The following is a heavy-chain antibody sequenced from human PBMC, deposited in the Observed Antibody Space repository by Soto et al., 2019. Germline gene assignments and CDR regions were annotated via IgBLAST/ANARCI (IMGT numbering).Heavy chain of an antibody. Sequence: QAQLVQSGAEVKRPGASVKVSCKASGLTFLSDDIEWVRQTTGQGLEWMGWMNPISNSRGYTQNFQGRVTMTWNSPTSTAYMELSSLRSEDTAIYYCARYRTIAPMAFDIWGQGTLVTVSS. J-gene: IGHJ3*02. CDR3: ARYRTIAPMAFDI. D-gene: IGHD3-9*01. CDR1: GLTFLSDD. CDR2: MNPISNSR. V-gene: IGHV1-8*01.